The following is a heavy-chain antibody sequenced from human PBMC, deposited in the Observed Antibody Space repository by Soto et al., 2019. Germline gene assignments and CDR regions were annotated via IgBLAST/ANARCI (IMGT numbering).Heavy chain of an antibody. D-gene: IGHD4-17*01. Sequence: EVQLLESGGDLVHPGGTLILSCVGSGYPFGDYAMRWVRQAPGKGLEWVSAIGPFEAHAPAYAASVKGRFTISRDNSKNTLYLQMNSLRAGDTAIYYCAKDRGTTTVTFDALQHWGQGTLVAVSS. J-gene: IGHJ1*01. CDR2: IGPFEAHAP. V-gene: IGHV3-23*01. CDR1: GYPFGDYA. CDR3: AKDRGTTTVTFDALQH.